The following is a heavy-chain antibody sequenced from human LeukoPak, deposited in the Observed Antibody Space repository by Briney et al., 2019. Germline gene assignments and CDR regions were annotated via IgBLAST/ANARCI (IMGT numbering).Heavy chain of an antibody. CDR2: IDYSGST. CDR3: ARSQGLVVARFDY. J-gene: IGHJ4*02. CDR1: GGSISSYY. Sequence: PSETLSLTCTVSGGSISSYYWSWIRQPPGKGLEWIGHIDYSGSTYYNPSLKSRVTISVDTSKNQFSLKLSSVTAADTAVYYCARSQGLVVARFDYWGQGTLVTVS. D-gene: IGHD2-15*01. V-gene: IGHV4-59*12.